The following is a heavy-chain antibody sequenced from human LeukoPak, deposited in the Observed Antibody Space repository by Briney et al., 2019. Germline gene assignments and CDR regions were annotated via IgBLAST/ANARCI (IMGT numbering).Heavy chain of an antibody. D-gene: IGHD3-16*02. Sequence: SETLSLTCTVSGGSISSSSYYWGWIRQPPGKRLEWIGSIYYSGSTYYNPSLKSRVTISVDTSKNQFSLKLSSVTAADTAVYYCATLARYDYVWGSYHNYYFDYWSQGTLVTVSS. CDR3: ATLARYDYVWGSYHNYYFDY. CDR1: GGSISSSSYY. CDR2: IYYSGST. J-gene: IGHJ4*02. V-gene: IGHV4-39*01.